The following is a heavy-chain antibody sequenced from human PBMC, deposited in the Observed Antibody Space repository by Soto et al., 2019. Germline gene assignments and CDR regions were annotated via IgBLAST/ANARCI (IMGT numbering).Heavy chain of an antibody. V-gene: IGHV3-74*01. CDR1: GFSLSNYW. J-gene: IGHJ6*02. Sequence: PGGSLRLSCAASGFSLSNYWMHWVRQAPGKGLVWVSRISSDGTITNYADSVKGRFTISRNNAKNTLYLQMNSLRAEDTAVYYCARDIYSYGSVGTPDIWGQGTTVTVSS. CDR2: ISSDGTIT. CDR3: ARDIYSYGSVGTPDI. D-gene: IGHD5-18*01.